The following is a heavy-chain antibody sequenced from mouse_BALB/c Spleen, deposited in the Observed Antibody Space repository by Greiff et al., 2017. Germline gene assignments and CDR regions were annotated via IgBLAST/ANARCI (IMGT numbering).Heavy chain of an antibody. J-gene: IGHJ3*01. CDR3: ARSDPRFAY. V-gene: IGHV5-15*02. Sequence: EVNLVESGGGLVQPGGSRKLSCAASGFTFSDYGMAWVRQAPGKGPEWVAFISNLAYSIYYADTVTGRFTISRENAKNTLYLEMSSLRSEDTAMYYCARSDPRFAYWGQGTLVTVSA. CDR2: ISNLAYSI. CDR1: GFTFSDYG.